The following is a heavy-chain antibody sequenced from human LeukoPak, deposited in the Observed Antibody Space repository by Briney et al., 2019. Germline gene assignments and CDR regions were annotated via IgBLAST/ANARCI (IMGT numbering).Heavy chain of an antibody. CDR3: ARADGSSSINYYYLDV. Sequence: ASVKVSCKASGYTFTGYYMHWVRQAPGQGLEWMGWINPNSGGTNYAQKFQGRVTFTRNTSISTAYMELSDLTSEDTAVYYCARADGSSSINYYYLDVWGKGTTVTVSS. D-gene: IGHD6-6*01. CDR2: INPNSGGT. J-gene: IGHJ6*03. CDR1: GYTFTGYY. V-gene: IGHV1-2*02.